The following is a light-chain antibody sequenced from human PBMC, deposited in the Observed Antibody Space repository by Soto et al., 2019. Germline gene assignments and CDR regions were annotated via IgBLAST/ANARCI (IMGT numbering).Light chain of an antibody. V-gene: IGKV3-20*01. CDR2: DIS. J-gene: IGKJ1*01. CDR3: QQYDSSWT. Sequence: EIVLTQSPGTLSLSPGERATLSCRASQSLPSKFLAWYQQKPGQAPILLIYDISRRATGIPDRFSGSGSGTVFTLTISRLEPDDFAVYYCQQYDSSWTFGQGTTVEIK. CDR1: QSLPSKF.